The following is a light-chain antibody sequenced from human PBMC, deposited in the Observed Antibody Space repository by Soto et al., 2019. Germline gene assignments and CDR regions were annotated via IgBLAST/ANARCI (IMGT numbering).Light chain of an antibody. CDR2: GAS. V-gene: IGKV3D-20*02. Sequence: EIVLTQSPGTLSLSPGERATLSCRASQSVSNNYLAWYQQKPGQAPRLLIYGASNRATGIPDRFSGSGSGTDFTLTISSLEPDDFAVYYCQQRADWPITCGQGTRLEIK. CDR1: QSVSNNY. CDR3: QQRADWPIT. J-gene: IGKJ5*01.